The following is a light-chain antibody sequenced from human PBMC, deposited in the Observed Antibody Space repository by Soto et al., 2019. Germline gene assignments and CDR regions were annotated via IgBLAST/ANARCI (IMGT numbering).Light chain of an antibody. J-gene: IGKJ4*01. CDR2: DAS. Sequence: EIVMTQSPATLFASPGERATLSCRASQSVNNNLAWYQQKPGQAPRLLIYDASTRATGVPARFSGSGSGTEFALTISSLQSEDFAVYYCQQYNNWPLTFGGGTKVEIK. V-gene: IGKV3-15*01. CDR3: QQYNNWPLT. CDR1: QSVNNN.